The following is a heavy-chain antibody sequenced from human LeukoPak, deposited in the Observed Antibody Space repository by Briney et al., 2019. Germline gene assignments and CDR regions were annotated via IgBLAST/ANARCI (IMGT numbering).Heavy chain of an antibody. CDR1: GFTFSNYA. D-gene: IGHD6-19*01. CDR2: IEGDGSST. CDR3: TRDPSAVAGNFDY. V-gene: IGHV3-74*01. Sequence: GGSLRLSCSASGFTFSNYAMHWVRQAPGKGLVWVSRIEGDGSSTSYAASVKGRFTISRDNAKNTLYLRMNSLRADDTAVYYCTRDPSAVAGNFDYWGQGTLVTVSS. J-gene: IGHJ4*02.